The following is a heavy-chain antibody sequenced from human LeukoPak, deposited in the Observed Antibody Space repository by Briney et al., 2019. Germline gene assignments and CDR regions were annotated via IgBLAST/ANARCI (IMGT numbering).Heavy chain of an antibody. Sequence: GGSLRLSCTASGFTFSNYAMSWVRQAPGKGLEWLSTISGSGGSTYYADSVKGRFTISRDNSKNTVYLQMKSLRVEATAVYYCAKGLSAAGDYYFDYWGQGALVTVSS. CDR3: AKGLSAAGDYYFDY. V-gene: IGHV3-23*01. CDR2: ISGSGGST. CDR1: GFTFSNYA. J-gene: IGHJ4*02. D-gene: IGHD2-21*01.